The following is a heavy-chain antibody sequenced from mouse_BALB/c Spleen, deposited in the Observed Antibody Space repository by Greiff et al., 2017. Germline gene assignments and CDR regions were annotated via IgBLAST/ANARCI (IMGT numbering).Heavy chain of an antibody. V-gene: IGHV1S135*01. Sequence: EVQLQQSGPELMKPGASVKISCKASGYSFTSYYMHWVKQSHGKSLEWIGYIDPFNGGTSYNQKFKGKATLTVDKSSSTAYMHLSSLTSEDSAVYYCARSRKPYAMDYWGQGTSVTVSS. J-gene: IGHJ4*01. CDR3: ARSRKPYAMDY. CDR1: GYSFTSYY. CDR2: IDPFNGGT. D-gene: IGHD6-1*01.